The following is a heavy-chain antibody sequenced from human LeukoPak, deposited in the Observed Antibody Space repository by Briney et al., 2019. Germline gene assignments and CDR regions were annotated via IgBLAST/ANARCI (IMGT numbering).Heavy chain of an antibody. Sequence: GGSLRLSCAASGFTFTTYWMGWVRQAPGKGLEWVVNIKQDGNEKHYVDSVKGRFTISRDNSKNTLYLQMNSLRAEDTAVYYCAKSGFLGYCSSTSCYVKPMDVWGKGTTVTVSS. CDR2: IKQDGNEK. D-gene: IGHD2-2*01. CDR3: AKSGFLGYCSSTSCYVKPMDV. J-gene: IGHJ6*04. V-gene: IGHV3-7*03. CDR1: GFTFTTYW.